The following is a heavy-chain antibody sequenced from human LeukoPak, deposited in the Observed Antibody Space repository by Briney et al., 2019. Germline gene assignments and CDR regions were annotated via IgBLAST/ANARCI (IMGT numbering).Heavy chain of an antibody. V-gene: IGHV4-59*01. J-gene: IGHJ3*02. CDR2: IYYSGST. D-gene: IGHD3-10*01. Sequence: SETLSLTCTVPGGSISSYYWSWIRQPPGKGLEWIGYIYYSGSTNYNPSLKSRVTISVDTSKNQFSLKLSSVTAADTAVYYCARDLWLGGPRSGFDIWGQGTMVTVSS. CDR3: ARDLWLGGPRSGFDI. CDR1: GGSISSYY.